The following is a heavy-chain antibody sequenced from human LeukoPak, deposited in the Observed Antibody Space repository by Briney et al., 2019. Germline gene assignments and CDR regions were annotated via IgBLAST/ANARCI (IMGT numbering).Heavy chain of an antibody. CDR2: IYYSGST. CDR1: GGSVSGGTYY. D-gene: IGHD2-2*01. Sequence: KTSETLSLTCTVSGGSVSGGTYYWSWIRQPPGKGLEWIGYIYYSGSTYYNPSLKSRVTISVDTSKNQFSLKLSSVTAADTAVYYCARLRLSGYCSGTSCFNYYYYGMDVWGQGTTVTVSS. CDR3: ARLRLSGYCSGTSCFNYYYYGMDV. V-gene: IGHV4-61*01. J-gene: IGHJ6*02.